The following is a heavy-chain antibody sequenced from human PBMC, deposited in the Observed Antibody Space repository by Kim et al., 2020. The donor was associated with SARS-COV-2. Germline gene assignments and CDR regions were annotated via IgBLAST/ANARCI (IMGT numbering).Heavy chain of an antibody. V-gene: IGHV3-30-3*01. CDR3: ARDHYYGSGSYGGVNYYFDY. J-gene: IGHJ4*02. Sequence: GGSLRLSCAASGFTFSSYAMHWVRQAPGKGLEWVAVISYDGSNKYYADSVKGRFTISRDNSKNTLYLQMNSLRAEDTAVYYCARDHYYGSGSYGGVNYYFDYWGQGTLVTVSS. CDR1: GFTFSSYA. CDR2: ISYDGSNK. D-gene: IGHD3-10*01.